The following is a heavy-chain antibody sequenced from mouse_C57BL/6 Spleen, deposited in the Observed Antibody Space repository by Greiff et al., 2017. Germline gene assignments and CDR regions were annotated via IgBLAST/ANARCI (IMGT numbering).Heavy chain of an antibody. CDR1: GYTFTDYN. Sequence: EVQLQQSGPELVKPGASVKIPCKASGYTFTDYNMDWVKQSHGKSLEWIGDINPNNGGTIYNQKFKGKATLTVDKSSSTAYMELRSLTSEDTAVYYCARWGIGSNHWYFDVWGTGTTVTVSS. D-gene: IGHD2-5*01. V-gene: IGHV1-18*01. CDR3: ARWGIGSNHWYFDV. J-gene: IGHJ1*03. CDR2: INPNNGGT.